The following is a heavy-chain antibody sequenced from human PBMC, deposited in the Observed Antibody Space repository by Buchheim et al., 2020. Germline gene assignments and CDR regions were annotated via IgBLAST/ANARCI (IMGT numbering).Heavy chain of an antibody. Sequence: EVQLLESGGGLVQPGGSLRLSCAASGFTFSSYAMRWVRQAPGKGLEWVSSVSGSGGTTSYADSVRGRFTISRDNSKNTLYMQMNSLRAEDTAIYYCAKGLSSDYTYGMDVWGQGTT. J-gene: IGHJ6*02. V-gene: IGHV3-23*01. CDR1: GFTFSSYA. CDR2: VSGSGGTT. D-gene: IGHD6-25*01. CDR3: AKGLSSDYTYGMDV.